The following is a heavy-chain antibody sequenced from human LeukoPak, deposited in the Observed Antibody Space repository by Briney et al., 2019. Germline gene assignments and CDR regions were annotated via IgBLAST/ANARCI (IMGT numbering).Heavy chain of an antibody. CDR1: GVTFSSFD. V-gene: IGHV3-13*01. Sequence: GGSLRLSCAASGVTFSSFDMHWVRQPTGQGLEWVSTIGTASDTYYPGSVEGRFTLSRDNAKNSLYIQMNSLTAGDTAVYYCARGPPRGKYYYMDVWGKGTTVTVSS. CDR2: IGTASDT. D-gene: IGHD1-1*01. J-gene: IGHJ6*03. CDR3: ARGPPRGKYYYMDV.